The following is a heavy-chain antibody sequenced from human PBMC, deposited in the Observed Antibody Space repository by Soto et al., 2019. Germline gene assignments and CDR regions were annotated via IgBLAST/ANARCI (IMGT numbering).Heavy chain of an antibody. V-gene: IGHV3-30-3*01. CDR3: ARGDVLRYFVWPSSMDV. J-gene: IGHJ6*02. Sequence: QVQLVESGGGVVQPGRSLRLSCAASGFTFSSYAMHWVRQAPGKGLEWVAVISYDGSNKYYADSVKGRFTSSRDNSKNTLYLKMNSLRAEDTAVYYCARGDVLRYFVWPSSMDVWGQGTTVTVSS. D-gene: IGHD3-9*01. CDR1: GFTFSSYA. CDR2: ISYDGSNK.